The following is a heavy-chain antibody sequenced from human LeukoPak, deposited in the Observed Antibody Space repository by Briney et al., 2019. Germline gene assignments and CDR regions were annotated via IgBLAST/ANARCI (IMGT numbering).Heavy chain of an antibody. D-gene: IGHD4-17*01. CDR3: ARVSPEGDYDY. Sequence: PGGSLRLSCAASGFTFSSYLMHWVRQAPGKGLVWVSRINSDGSSTSYADSVKGRFTISRDNAKNTLYLQMNSLRAEDTAVYYCARVSPEGDYDYWGQGTLVTVSS. CDR2: INSDGSST. V-gene: IGHV3-74*01. CDR1: GFTFSSYL. J-gene: IGHJ4*02.